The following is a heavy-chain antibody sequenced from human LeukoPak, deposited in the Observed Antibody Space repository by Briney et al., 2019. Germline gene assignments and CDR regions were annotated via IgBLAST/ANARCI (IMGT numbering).Heavy chain of an antibody. J-gene: IGHJ4*02. D-gene: IGHD3-22*01. CDR2: IYYSGST. CDR3: ASGGNSSGYRFDY. Sequence: SETLSLTCTVSGGSISSYYWSWLRQPPGKGLEGVGYIYYSGSTNYNPSLKSRVTISVDTSKKQFSLKLSSVTAADTAVYYCASGGNSSGYRFDYWGQGTLVTVSS. V-gene: IGHV4-59*01. CDR1: GGSISSYY.